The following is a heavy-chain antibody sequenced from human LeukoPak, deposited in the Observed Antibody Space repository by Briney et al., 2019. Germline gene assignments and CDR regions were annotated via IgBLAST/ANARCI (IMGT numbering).Heavy chain of an antibody. V-gene: IGHV3-48*03. D-gene: IGHD3-3*01. Sequence: PGGSLRLSCAASGFTFSSYEMNWVRQAPGKGLEWVSYISSSGSTIYYADSVKGRFTISRDNAKNSLYLQMDSLRAEDTAVYYCARVRDKSGYYSRNKNAFDIWGQGTMVTVSS. CDR2: ISSSGSTI. CDR1: GFTFSSYE. CDR3: ARVRDKSGYYSRNKNAFDI. J-gene: IGHJ3*02.